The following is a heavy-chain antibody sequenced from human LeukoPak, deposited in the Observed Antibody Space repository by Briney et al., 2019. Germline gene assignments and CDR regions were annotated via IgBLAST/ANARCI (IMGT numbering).Heavy chain of an antibody. CDR3: AITTSGSYYYYGMDV. Sequence: GGSLRLSCAASGFTFSSYAMSWVRQAPGKGLEWVSAISGSGGSTYCADSVKGRFTISRDNSKNTLYLQMNSLRAEDTAVYYCAITTSGSYYYYGMDVWGQGTTVTVSS. CDR2: ISGSGGST. V-gene: IGHV3-23*01. D-gene: IGHD1-26*01. J-gene: IGHJ6*02. CDR1: GFTFSSYA.